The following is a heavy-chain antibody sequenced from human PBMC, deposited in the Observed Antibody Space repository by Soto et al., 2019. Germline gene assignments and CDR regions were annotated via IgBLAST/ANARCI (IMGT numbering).Heavy chain of an antibody. D-gene: IGHD4-17*01. V-gene: IGHV3-30*18. CDR2: ISYNGSHK. Sequence: QVQLVESGGGVAQPGRSLRLSCAASGFTFSDYGFHWVRQAPGKGLEWVAFISYNGSHKYYADSKKGRFTISRDNSKNSLYLQMNNLRADDTAVYYCANSDGDTDSYHYYAMDVWGQGTSVTVSS. CDR1: GFTFSDYG. CDR3: ANSDGDTDSYHYYAMDV. J-gene: IGHJ6*02.